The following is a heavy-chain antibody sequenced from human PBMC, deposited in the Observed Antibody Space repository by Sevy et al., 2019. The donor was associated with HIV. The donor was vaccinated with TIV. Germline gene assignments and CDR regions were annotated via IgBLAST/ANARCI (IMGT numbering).Heavy chain of an antibody. D-gene: IGHD3-22*01. CDR2: IYGSGGAT. CDR1: GFTFITYA. CDR3: AGGRYDSSGSFDAFDI. Sequence: GGSLRLSCKPSGFTFITYAMNWVRQAPGKGLEWVSTIYGSGGATYYADSVKGRFTISRHNSKNTLYLQMNSLRTEDSAVYYCAGGRYDSSGSFDAFDIWGQGTMVTVSS. J-gene: IGHJ3*02. V-gene: IGHV3-23*01.